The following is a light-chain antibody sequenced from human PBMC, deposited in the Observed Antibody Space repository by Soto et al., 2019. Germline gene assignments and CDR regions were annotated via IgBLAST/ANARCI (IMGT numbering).Light chain of an antibody. J-gene: IGLJ2*01. Sequence: QSVLTQLPSASGTPGQRVTISCTGSSSNIGAGYDVHWYQQLPGTAPKLLIYGNSNRPSGVPDRFSGSKSGTSASLAITGLQAEDEADYYCQSYDSSLSGCVVFGGGTKLTVL. CDR3: QSYDSSLSGCVV. V-gene: IGLV1-40*01. CDR1: SSNIGAGYD. CDR2: GNS.